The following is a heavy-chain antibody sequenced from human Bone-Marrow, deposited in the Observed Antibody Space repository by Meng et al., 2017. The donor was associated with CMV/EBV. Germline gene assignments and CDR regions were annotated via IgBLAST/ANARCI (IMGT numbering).Heavy chain of an antibody. J-gene: IGHJ4*02. D-gene: IGHD6-19*01. CDR3: ARVLRGIAVAGYDY. V-gene: IGHV4-59*01. CDR2: IYYSGST. Sequence: SETLSLTCTVSGGSISSYYWSWIRQPPGKGLEWIGYIYYSGSTNYNPSLKSRVTISVDTSKNQFSLKLSSVTAADTAVYYCARVLRGIAVAGYDYWGQGKLVTVSS. CDR1: GGSISSYY.